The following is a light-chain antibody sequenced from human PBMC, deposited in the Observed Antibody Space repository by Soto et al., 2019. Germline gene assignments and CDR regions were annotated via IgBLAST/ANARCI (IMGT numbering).Light chain of an antibody. CDR3: QQYDSSPMYT. CDR2: GAS. V-gene: IGKV3-20*01. CDR1: QSVSSSY. J-gene: IGKJ2*01. Sequence: EIVLTQSPGTLSLSPGERATLSFSASQSVSSSYLAWYQQKPGQAPRLLIYGASSRATGIPDRFSGSGSGTDFTLTISRLEPEDFAVYYCQQYDSSPMYTFGQGTKLEIK.